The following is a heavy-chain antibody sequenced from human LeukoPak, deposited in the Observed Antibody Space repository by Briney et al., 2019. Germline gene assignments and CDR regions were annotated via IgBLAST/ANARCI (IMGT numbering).Heavy chain of an antibody. J-gene: IGHJ6*02. CDR2: INHSGST. Sequence: KASETLSLTCAVYGGSFSGYYWSWIRQPPGKGLEWIGEINHSGSTNYNPSLKSRVTISVDTSKNQFSLKLSSVTAADTAVYYCARGRNDFWSGYYSNYYYYGMDVWGQGTTVTVSS. CDR3: ARGRNDFWSGYYSNYYYYGMDV. D-gene: IGHD3-3*01. V-gene: IGHV4-34*01. CDR1: GGSFSGYY.